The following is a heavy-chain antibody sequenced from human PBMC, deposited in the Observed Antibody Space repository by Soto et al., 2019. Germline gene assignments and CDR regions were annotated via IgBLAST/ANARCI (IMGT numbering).Heavy chain of an antibody. V-gene: IGHV4-31*03. CDR1: GGSISSGGYY. D-gene: IGHD2-15*01. J-gene: IGHJ3*02. CDR2: IYYSGST. CDR3: STEQHRKDCSGASCYSHALDI. Sequence: PSETLSLTCTVSGGSISSGGYYWSWIRQHPGKGLEWIGYIYYSGSTYYNPSLKSRVTISVDTSKNQFSLKLSSVTAADTAVYYCSTEQHRKDCSGASCYSHALDIWGQGTMVTVSS.